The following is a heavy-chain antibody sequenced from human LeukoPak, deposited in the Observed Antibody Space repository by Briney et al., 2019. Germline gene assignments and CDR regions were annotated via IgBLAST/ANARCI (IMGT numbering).Heavy chain of an antibody. CDR1: GYTFTGYY. CDR2: INPNSGGT. D-gene: IGHD2-15*01. Sequence: ASVKVSCKASGYTFTGYYMHWVRQAPGQGLEWMGWINPNSGGTNYAQKFQGRVTMTRDTSISTAYMELSRLRSDDTAAYYCARGDCSGGSCYAVDYWGQGTLVTVSS. V-gene: IGHV1-2*02. J-gene: IGHJ4*02. CDR3: ARGDCSGGSCYAVDY.